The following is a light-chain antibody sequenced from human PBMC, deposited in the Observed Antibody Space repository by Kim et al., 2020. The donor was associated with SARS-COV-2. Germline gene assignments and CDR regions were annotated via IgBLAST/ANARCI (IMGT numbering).Light chain of an antibody. CDR3: QEYNSAPYT. Sequence: SASVGDQVTITCRASQDISNYLAWYQQKPGKVPKLLIYAASALQSGVPSRFSGSVSGTDFTLTISSLQPEDVATYYCQEYNSAPYTFGRGTNLEI. V-gene: IGKV1-27*01. CDR1: QDISNY. CDR2: AAS. J-gene: IGKJ2*01.